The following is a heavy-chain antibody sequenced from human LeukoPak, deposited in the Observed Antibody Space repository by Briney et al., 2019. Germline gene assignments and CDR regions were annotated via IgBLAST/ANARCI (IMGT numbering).Heavy chain of an antibody. J-gene: IGHJ1*01. D-gene: IGHD3-9*01. Sequence: GGSLRLSCAASGFSFSSHGMHWVRQAPGKGLEWVAFIRYDGNNKYYADSVKGRFTISRDNSKNTLYLQMNSLRAEDTAVYYCAKGLHYDILTGSRLEHWGQGTLVTVSS. V-gene: IGHV3-30*02. CDR2: IRYDGNNK. CDR3: AKGLHYDILTGSRLEH. CDR1: GFSFSSHG.